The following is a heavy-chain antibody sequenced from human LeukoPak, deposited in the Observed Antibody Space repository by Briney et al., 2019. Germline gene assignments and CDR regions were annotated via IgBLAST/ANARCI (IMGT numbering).Heavy chain of an antibody. V-gene: IGHV4-38-2*01. D-gene: IGHD3-16*01. Sequence: SETLSLTCAVSGYSISSGYYWGWIRQSPGKGLEWIGTISHSGSTYYNPSLKSRVTLSVDSSKNQFSLNLSSVPAVTTAVYYCAGGSDNDAFAISGQGTMFTASP. CDR1: GYSISSGYY. CDR2: ISHSGST. CDR3: AGGSDNDAFAI. J-gene: IGHJ3*02.